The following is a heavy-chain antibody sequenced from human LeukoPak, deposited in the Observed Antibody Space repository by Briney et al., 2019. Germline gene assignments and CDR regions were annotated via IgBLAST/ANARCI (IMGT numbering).Heavy chain of an antibody. D-gene: IGHD6-6*01. V-gene: IGHV3-30-3*01. CDR1: GFTFSSYA. J-gene: IGHJ4*02. CDR2: ISYDGSNK. Sequence: GGSLRLSCAASGFTFSSYAMHWVRQAPGKGLEWVAVISYDGSNKYYADSVKGRLTISRDNSKNTLYLQMNSLRAEDTAVYYCAKEISSSGLVGFDYWGQGTLVTVSS. CDR3: AKEISSSGLVGFDY.